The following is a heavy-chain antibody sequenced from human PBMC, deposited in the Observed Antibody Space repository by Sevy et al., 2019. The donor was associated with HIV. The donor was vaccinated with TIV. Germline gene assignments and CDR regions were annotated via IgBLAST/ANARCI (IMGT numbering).Heavy chain of an antibody. CDR1: GFTFSSYA. CDR2: ISYDGSNK. CDR3: ARDQREYYDSSGYSY. J-gene: IGHJ4*02. D-gene: IGHD3-22*01. Sequence: GGSLRLSCAASGFTFSSYAMHWVRRAPGKGLEWVAVISYDGSNKYYADSVKGRFTISRDNSKNTLYLQMNSLRAEDTAVYYCARDQREYYDSSGYSYWGQGTLVTVSS. V-gene: IGHV3-30-3*01.